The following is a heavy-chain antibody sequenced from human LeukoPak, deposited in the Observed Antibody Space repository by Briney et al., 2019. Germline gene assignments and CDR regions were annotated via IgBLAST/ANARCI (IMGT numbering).Heavy chain of an antibody. Sequence: ASVKVSCKVSGDTLIELSMHWVRQAPGKGREWMGGFDPEDGETIYAQKFQGRVPMPEDTSTDTAYMELSSLRSEDTAVYYCATDGRDGYNSDAFDIWGQGTMVTVSS. CDR2: FDPEDGET. D-gene: IGHD5-24*01. V-gene: IGHV1-24*01. J-gene: IGHJ3*02. CDR3: ATDGRDGYNSDAFDI. CDR1: GDTLIELS.